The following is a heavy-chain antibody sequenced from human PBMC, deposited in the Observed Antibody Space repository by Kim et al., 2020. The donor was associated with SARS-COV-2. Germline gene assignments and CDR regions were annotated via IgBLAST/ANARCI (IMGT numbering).Heavy chain of an antibody. D-gene: IGHD2-15*01. CDR3: TRGGAVAATPNY. J-gene: IGHJ4*02. Sequence: GGSLRLSCTASGFTFGDYAMSWFRQAPGKGLEWVGFIRSKAYGGTTDYSASVKGRFTISRDDSKSIAYLQMNSLKTKDTAVYYCTRGGAVAATPNYLGQGTLVTVSS. CDR2: IRSKAYGGTT. CDR1: GFTFGDYA. V-gene: IGHV3-49*03.